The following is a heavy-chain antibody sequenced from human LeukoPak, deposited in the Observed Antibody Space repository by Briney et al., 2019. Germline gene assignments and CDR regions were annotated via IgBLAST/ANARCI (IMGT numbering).Heavy chain of an antibody. V-gene: IGHV3-48*01. CDR2: ISSSSSTI. J-gene: IGHJ6*02. Sequence: GGPLRLSCAASGFTFSTYSMNWVRQAPGKGLEWISYISSSSSTIYYADSVRGRFTISRDNAKNSLSLQMNSLRAEDTALYYCARDFRASYYYGLDVWGQGTTVTVSS. CDR1: GFTFSTYS. CDR3: ARDFRASYYYGLDV.